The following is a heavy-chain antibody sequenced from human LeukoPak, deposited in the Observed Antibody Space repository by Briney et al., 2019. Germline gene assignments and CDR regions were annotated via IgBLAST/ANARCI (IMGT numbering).Heavy chain of an antibody. CDR2: ISNDSGGT. CDR1: GFIFNNYG. Sequence: GGSLRLSCAASGFIFNNYGLVWVRQAPGKGLEWVSAISNDSGGTTYADFVKGRFSVSRDNSKNTLFLQMNSLRAEDTALYYCAKGSSGYFFDLWGQGNLVTVSS. D-gene: IGHD3-22*01. CDR3: AKGSSGYFFDL. V-gene: IGHV3-23*01. J-gene: IGHJ4*02.